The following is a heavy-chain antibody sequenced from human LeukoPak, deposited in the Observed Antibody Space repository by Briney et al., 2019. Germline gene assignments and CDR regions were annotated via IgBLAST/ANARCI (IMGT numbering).Heavy chain of an antibody. CDR2: IYTSGTT. J-gene: IGHJ6*02. Sequence: PSETLSLTCSVSGGSISSYYWSWMRQPAGKGLQWIGRIYTSGTTNYNPSLKSRVTISVDTSKNQFSLKLSSVTAADTAVYYCARGGTYYDFWSGPSYYYYGMDVWGQGTTVTVSS. D-gene: IGHD3-3*01. CDR1: GGSISSYY. CDR3: ARGGTYYDFWSGPSYYYYGMDV. V-gene: IGHV4-4*07.